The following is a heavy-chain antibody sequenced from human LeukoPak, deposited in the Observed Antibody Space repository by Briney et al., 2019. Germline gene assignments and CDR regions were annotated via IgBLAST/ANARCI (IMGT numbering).Heavy chain of an antibody. D-gene: IGHD2-2*01. CDR1: GFTFSSHW. Sequence: GGSLRLSCAVSGFTFSSHWMSWVRQAPGKGLEWVANINQDGSEKYYVDSVKGRFTISKDNAKNTVYLQMNNLRAEDTAVYYCVSFYETYWGRGTLVTVSS. V-gene: IGHV3-7*01. J-gene: IGHJ4*02. CDR3: VSFYETY. CDR2: INQDGSEK.